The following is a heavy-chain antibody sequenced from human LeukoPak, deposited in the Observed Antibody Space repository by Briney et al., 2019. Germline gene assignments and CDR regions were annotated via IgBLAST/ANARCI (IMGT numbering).Heavy chain of an antibody. D-gene: IGHD3-3*01. CDR3: ARRRAEGFWSGYYLYGMDV. Sequence: GESLKISCKGSGYSFTSYWISWVRQMPGKGLEWMGIIYPGDSDTRYSPSFQGQVTISADKSISTAYLQWSSLKASDTAMYYCARRRAEGFWSGYYLYGMDVWGQGTTVTVSS. CDR1: GYSFTSYW. CDR2: IYPGDSDT. V-gene: IGHV5-51*01. J-gene: IGHJ6*02.